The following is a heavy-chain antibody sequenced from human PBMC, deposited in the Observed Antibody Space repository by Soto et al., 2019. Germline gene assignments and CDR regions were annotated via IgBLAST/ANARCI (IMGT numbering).Heavy chain of an antibody. V-gene: IGHV3-15*01. Sequence: EVQLVESGGGLVKPGGSLRLSCAASGFTFSNAWMSWVRQAPGKGLEWVGRIKSKTDGGTTDYAAPVKGRFTISRDNSKHTLYLQMNSLKTEGTAVYYCTSRRRYSYGYEGDYFDYWGQGTLVTVSS. CDR3: TSRRRYSYGYEGDYFDY. J-gene: IGHJ4*02. D-gene: IGHD5-18*01. CDR1: GFTFSNAW. CDR2: IKSKTDGGTT.